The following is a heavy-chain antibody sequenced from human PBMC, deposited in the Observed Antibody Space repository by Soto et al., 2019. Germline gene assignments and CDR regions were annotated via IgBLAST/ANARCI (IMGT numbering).Heavy chain of an antibody. CDR2: ISYDGSNK. J-gene: IGHJ4*02. D-gene: IGHD2-21*02. CDR3: ARDPVAYCGGDCRTFDY. Sequence: QVQLVESGGGVVQPGRSLRLSCAASGFTFSSYAMHWVRQAPGKGLEWVAVISYDGSNKYSADSVKGRFTISRDNSKNTLYLQMNSLRAEDTAVYYCARDPVAYCGGDCRTFDYWGQGTRVNVSS. V-gene: IGHV3-30-3*01. CDR1: GFTFSSYA.